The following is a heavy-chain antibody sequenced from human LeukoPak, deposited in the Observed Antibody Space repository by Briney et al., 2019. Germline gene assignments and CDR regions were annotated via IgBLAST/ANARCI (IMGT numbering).Heavy chain of an antibody. CDR1: GGFVSSGSYY. CDR2: IYYSGST. J-gene: IGHJ3*02. Sequence: PSEPLSLTCTVSGGFVSSGSYYWSWIRQPPGKGLEWIGYIYYSGSTNYNPSLKSPVTISVDTSKNQFSLKLSSVTAADTAVYYCAANPPLPTRYCSGGSCYSDAFDIWGQGTMVTVSS. D-gene: IGHD2-15*01. CDR3: AANPPLPTRYCSGGSCYSDAFDI. V-gene: IGHV4-61*01.